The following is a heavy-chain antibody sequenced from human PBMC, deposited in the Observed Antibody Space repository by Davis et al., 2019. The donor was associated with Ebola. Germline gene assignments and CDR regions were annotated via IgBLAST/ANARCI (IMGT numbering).Heavy chain of an antibody. D-gene: IGHD5-18*01. CDR1: GDSVSISSGG. CDR2: TYYNSKWYN. J-gene: IGHJ6*04. Sequence: HSQTLSLTCAVSGDSVSISSGGYNWIRQSPSRGLEWLGRTYYNSKWYNDYAVSVKSRITINPDTSKNQFFLQLNSVTPEDTALYYCARGWLRAGMDVWGEGTTATVSS. V-gene: IGHV6-1*01. CDR3: ARGWLRAGMDV.